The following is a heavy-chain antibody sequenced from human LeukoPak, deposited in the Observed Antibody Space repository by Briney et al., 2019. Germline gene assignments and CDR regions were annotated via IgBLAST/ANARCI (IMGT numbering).Heavy chain of an antibody. Sequence: GGSLRLSCAASGFTFSSYAMSWVRQAPGKGLEWVSAISGSGGSTYYADSVKGRFTISRDNSKNTLYLQMNSLRAEDTAVYYCAKEEDASSTAYNWFDPWGQGTLVTVSS. J-gene: IGHJ5*02. CDR3: AKEEDASSTAYNWFDP. V-gene: IGHV3-23*01. D-gene: IGHD6-13*01. CDR1: GFTFSSYA. CDR2: ISGSGGST.